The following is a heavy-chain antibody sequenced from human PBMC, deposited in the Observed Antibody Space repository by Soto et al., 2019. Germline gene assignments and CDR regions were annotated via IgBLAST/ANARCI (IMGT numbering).Heavy chain of an antibody. CDR1: GGSISGYY. CDR2: IYYSGST. V-gene: IGHV4-59*12. J-gene: IGHJ4*02. D-gene: IGHD3-22*01. Sequence: PSETLSLTCTVSGGSISGYYWIWIRQHPGKGLEWIGYIYYSGSTYYNPSLKSRVTISIDASKNQFSLRLSSVTAADTAVYYCARSMHYSDGSNYSPFDYWGQGTLVNVS. CDR3: ARSMHYSDGSNYSPFDY.